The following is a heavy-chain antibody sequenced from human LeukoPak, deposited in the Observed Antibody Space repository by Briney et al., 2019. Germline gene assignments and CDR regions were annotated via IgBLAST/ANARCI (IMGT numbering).Heavy chain of an antibody. D-gene: IGHD3-10*01. CDR2: VHQSGST. V-gene: IGHV4-59*01. J-gene: IGHJ5*02. Sequence: GSLRLSCAASGFTFSSYGMHWIRQAPGKGLEWIGYVHQSGSTNYNPSLRSRVTVSRDTSKNQFSLKLTSVTAADTAVYFCARDGVNYYGSGKWFDPWGQGTLVTVSS. CDR3: ARDGVNYYGSGKWFDP. CDR1: GFTFSSYG.